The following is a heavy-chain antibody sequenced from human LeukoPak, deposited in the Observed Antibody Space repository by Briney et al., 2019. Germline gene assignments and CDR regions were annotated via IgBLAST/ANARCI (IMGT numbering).Heavy chain of an antibody. V-gene: IGHV4-31*03. Sequence: SETLSLTCTVSGGSISSGGYYWSWIRQHPGKGLEWIGYISNSARTYYNPSLMSRVTISVDTSKNQFSLKLSSVPDADTAVYYCARPRNTGYEYYLDYWGQGTLVTVSS. CDR3: ARPRNTGYEYYLDY. CDR2: ISNSART. J-gene: IGHJ4*02. CDR1: GGSISSGGYY. D-gene: IGHD5-12*01.